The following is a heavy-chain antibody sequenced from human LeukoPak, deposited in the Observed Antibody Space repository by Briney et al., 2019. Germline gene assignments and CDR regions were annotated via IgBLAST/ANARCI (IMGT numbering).Heavy chain of an antibody. CDR2: ISGSGGST. J-gene: IGHJ4*02. CDR1: GFTFSSYA. CDR3: ARSVPDYTRFDY. Sequence: PGGSLRLSCAASGFTFSSYAMSWVRQAPGKGLEWVSAISGSGGSTYYADSVKGRFTISRDNSKNALYLHMNSLRAEDTAIYYCARSVPDYTRFDYWGQGALVTVSS. V-gene: IGHV3-23*01. D-gene: IGHD4-11*01.